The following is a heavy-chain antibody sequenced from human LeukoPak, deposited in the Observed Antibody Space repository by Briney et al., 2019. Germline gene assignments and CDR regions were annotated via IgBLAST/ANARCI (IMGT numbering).Heavy chain of an antibody. CDR1: GSTFTSFA. D-gene: IGHD3-10*01. CDR2: ISPYNGNA. CDR3: ARHHRIVWFGELSPASYSYNYMGV. V-gene: IGHV1-18*01. Sequence: ASVKVSCKASGSTFTSFAFSWVRQAPGQGLEWMGWISPYNGNAKYAQNLQGRVTMTADTSTRTVYMELRSLRSDDTAVYYCARHHRIVWFGELSPASYSYNYMGVWGKGTTVTVSS. J-gene: IGHJ6*03.